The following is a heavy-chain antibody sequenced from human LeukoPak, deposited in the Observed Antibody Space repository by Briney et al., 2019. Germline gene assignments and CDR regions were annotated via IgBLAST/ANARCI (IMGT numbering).Heavy chain of an antibody. CDR1: GYTFTSYD. Sequence: ASVKVSCKASGYTFTSYDINWVRQATGQGLEWMGWMNPNSGNTGYAQKFQGRVTMTRNTSISTAYMELSSLRSEDTAVYYCGWIPHDSSGYYSDWFDPWGQGTLVTVSS. CDR3: GWIPHDSSGYYSDWFDP. J-gene: IGHJ5*02. V-gene: IGHV1-8*01. D-gene: IGHD3-22*01. CDR2: MNPNSGNT.